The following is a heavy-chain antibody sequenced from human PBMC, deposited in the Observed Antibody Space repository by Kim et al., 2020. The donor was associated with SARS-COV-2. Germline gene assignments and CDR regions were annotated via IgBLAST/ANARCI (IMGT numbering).Heavy chain of an antibody. D-gene: IGHD6-19*01. CDR1: GFTFSSYA. J-gene: IGHJ4*02. Sequence: GGSLRLSCAASGFTFSSYAMSWVRQAPGKGLEWVSAISGSGGGTYYADSVKGRFTISRDNSKNTLYLQMSSLRAEDTAVYYCAKDTGSGWHQASDYWGQGTLVSVSS. CDR2: ISGSGGGT. CDR3: AKDTGSGWHQASDY. V-gene: IGHV3-23*01.